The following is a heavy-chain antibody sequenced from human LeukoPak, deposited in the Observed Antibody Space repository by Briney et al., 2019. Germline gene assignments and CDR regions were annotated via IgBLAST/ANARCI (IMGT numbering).Heavy chain of an antibody. D-gene: IGHD6-13*01. Sequence: PSETLSLTCTVSGGSISSGSYYWSWIRQPAGGGLEWIGRIYTSGSTNYNPSLKSRVTISVDTSKNQFSLKLSSVTAADTAVYYCSRNKAAGRNWFDPWGQGTLVTVSS. V-gene: IGHV4-61*02. CDR1: GGSISSGSYY. CDR2: IYTSGST. CDR3: SRNKAAGRNWFDP. J-gene: IGHJ5*02.